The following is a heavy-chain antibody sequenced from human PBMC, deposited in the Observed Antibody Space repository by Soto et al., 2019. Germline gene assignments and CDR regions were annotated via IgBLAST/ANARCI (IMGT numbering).Heavy chain of an antibody. Sequence: KPSETLSLTCTVSGGSISSSSYYWGWIRQPPGKGLEWIGSIYYSGSTYYNPSLKSRVTISVDTSKNQFSLKLSSVTAADTAVYYCARHLIDSSSWFYYYGMDVWGQGTTVTVSS. V-gene: IGHV4-39*01. J-gene: IGHJ6*02. D-gene: IGHD6-13*01. CDR2: IYYSGST. CDR1: GGSISSSSYY. CDR3: ARHLIDSSSWFYYYGMDV.